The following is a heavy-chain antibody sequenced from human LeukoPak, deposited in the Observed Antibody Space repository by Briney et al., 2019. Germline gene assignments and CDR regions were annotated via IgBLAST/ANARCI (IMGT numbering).Heavy chain of an antibody. D-gene: IGHD2-2*01. CDR1: RFTFDEYG. J-gene: IGHJ6*03. CDR2: INWNGRSI. CDR3: ARDYCSSTSCYALYYYYYMDV. Sequence: GGSLRLSCAASRFTFDEYGMSWVRQTAGKGLEWVSGINWNGRSIGYADSVKGRFTISRDNAKNSLYLQMNSLRAEDTAVYYCARDYCSSTSCYALYYYYYMDVWGKGTTVTVSS. V-gene: IGHV3-20*04.